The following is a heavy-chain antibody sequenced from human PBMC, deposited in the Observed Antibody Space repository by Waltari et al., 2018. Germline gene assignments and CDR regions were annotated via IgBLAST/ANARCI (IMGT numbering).Heavy chain of an antibody. CDR3: ARTKFSGSYDAFDI. CDR2: IYHSGST. Sequence: QVQLQESGPGLVKPSETLSLTCAVSGYSISRGYYWGWIRQPPGKGLEWIGSIYHSGSTYYNPSLKSRVTISVDTSKNQFSLKLSSVTAADTAVYYCARTKFSGSYDAFDIWGQGTMVTVSS. J-gene: IGHJ3*02. V-gene: IGHV4-38-2*01. D-gene: IGHD1-26*01. CDR1: GYSISRGYY.